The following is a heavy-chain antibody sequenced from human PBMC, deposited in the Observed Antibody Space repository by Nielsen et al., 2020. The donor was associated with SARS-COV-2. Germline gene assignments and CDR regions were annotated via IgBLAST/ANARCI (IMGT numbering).Heavy chain of an antibody. CDR1: GFTFSSYA. J-gene: IGHJ4*02. CDR2: ISYDGSNK. CDR3: ARSDPNYDSSGYYGL. Sequence: GGPLSLSCTALGFTFSSYAMHWVRQAPGKGLEWVAVISYDGSNKYYADSVKGRFTISRDNSKNTLYLQMNSLGAEDTAVYYCARSDPNYDSSGYYGLWGQGTLVTVSS. D-gene: IGHD3-22*01. V-gene: IGHV3-30-3*01.